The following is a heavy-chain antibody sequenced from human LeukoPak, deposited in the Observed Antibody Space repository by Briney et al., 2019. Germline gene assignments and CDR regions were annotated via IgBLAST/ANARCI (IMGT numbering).Heavy chain of an antibody. Sequence: SETPSLTCTVSGTSISSHYWSWLRQPAGKGLEWIGRLYTSGSTKSNPSLKSRVSMSVDTSKNQFSLKLSSVTAADTAVYFCATSESLDYWGQGTLVTVSS. D-gene: IGHD2-2*01. J-gene: IGHJ4*02. V-gene: IGHV4-4*07. CDR1: GTSISSHY. CDR3: ATSESLDY. CDR2: LYTSGST.